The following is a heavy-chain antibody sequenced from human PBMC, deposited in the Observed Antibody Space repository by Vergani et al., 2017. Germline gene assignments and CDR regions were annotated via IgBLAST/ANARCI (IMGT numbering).Heavy chain of an antibody. V-gene: IGHV3-74*03. CDR2: IKSDGSIT. J-gene: IGHJ5*01. CDR3: ARARCIETCYMANWLDS. CDR1: AFSFNSYW. D-gene: IGHD5-24*01. Sequence: DVHLAESGGGFFQPGGSLRLSCSASAFSFNSYWMHWVRQVPGKGLLWVSRIKSDGSITAYADSVKGRFTISRDNAQNTLYLQMNSLRVEDTGVYYCARARCIETCYMANWLDSWGQGTLVTVSS.